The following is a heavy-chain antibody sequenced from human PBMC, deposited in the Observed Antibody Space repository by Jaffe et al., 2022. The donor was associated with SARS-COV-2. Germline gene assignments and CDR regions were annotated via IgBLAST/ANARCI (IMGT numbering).Heavy chain of an antibody. CDR1: GFTFSSYS. D-gene: IGHD3-22*01. J-gene: IGHJ4*02. Sequence: EVQLVESGGGLVQPGGSLRLSCAASGFTFSSYSMNWVRQAPGKGLEWVSYISSSSSTIYYADSVKGRFTISRDNAKNSLYLQMNSLRDEDTAVYYCARDVVSDYYDSSGYYYVDYFDYWGQGTLVTVSS. CDR2: ISSSSSTI. CDR3: ARDVVSDYYDSSGYYYVDYFDY. V-gene: IGHV3-48*02.